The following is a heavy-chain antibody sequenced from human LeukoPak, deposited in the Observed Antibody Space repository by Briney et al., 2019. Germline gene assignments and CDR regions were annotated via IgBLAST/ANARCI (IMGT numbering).Heavy chain of an antibody. J-gene: IGHJ6*02. D-gene: IGHD1-26*01. CDR2: IYPGDSDT. V-gene: IGHV5-51*01. CDR1: GYSFTSYW. CDR3: ARRGGSYSKYSYGLDV. Sequence: GESLKISCKGSGYSFTSYWIGWVRQMPRKGLEWMGIIYPGDSDTRYSPSFQGQVTISADKSISTAYLQWSSLKASDTALYYCARRGGSYSKYSYGLDVWGQGTTVTVSS.